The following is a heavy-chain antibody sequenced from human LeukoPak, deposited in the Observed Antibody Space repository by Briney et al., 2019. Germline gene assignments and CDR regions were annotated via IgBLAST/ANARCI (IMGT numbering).Heavy chain of an antibody. CDR2: IYTSGST. V-gene: IGHV4-4*07. CDR3: AGSITIFGVVIIDNPFDY. J-gene: IGHJ4*02. D-gene: IGHD3-3*01. Sequence: SETLSLTCTVSGGSISRYYWSWIRQPAGKGLDWIGRIYTSGSTNYNPSLKSRVTMSVDTSKNQFSLKLSSVTAADTAVYYCAGSITIFGVVIIDNPFDYWGQGTLVTVSS. CDR1: GGSISRYY.